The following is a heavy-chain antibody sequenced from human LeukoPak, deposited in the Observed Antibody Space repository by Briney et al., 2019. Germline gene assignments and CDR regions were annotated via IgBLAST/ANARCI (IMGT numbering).Heavy chain of an antibody. CDR2: IRSKAYGGTT. D-gene: IGHD3-22*01. CDR3: TRVHGNYDRSGYLYYDYYYMDV. CDR1: GFTFGDYA. J-gene: IGHJ6*03. V-gene: IGHV3-49*04. Sequence: PGGSLRLSCTASGFTFGDYAMTWVRQAPGKGLEWVGFIRSKAYGGTTEYAASVKGRFTISRDDSKSLASLQMNSLKTEDTAVYYCTRVHGNYDRSGYLYYDYYYMDVWGKGTTVTVSS.